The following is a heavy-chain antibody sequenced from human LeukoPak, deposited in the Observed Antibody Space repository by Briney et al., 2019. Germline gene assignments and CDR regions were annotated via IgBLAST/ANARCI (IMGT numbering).Heavy chain of an antibody. V-gene: IGHV1-69*05. J-gene: IGHJ6*03. Sequence: GASVKVSCKASGGTFRSYGISWVRQAPGQGLEWMGGIIPIFGTTNYAHKFQGRVTITTDESTSTAYMELSSLRSEDTAVYYCAAPDSSGSFYYYYMDVWGKGTTVTVSS. CDR1: GGTFRSYG. CDR3: AAPDSSGSFYYYYMDV. D-gene: IGHD3-22*01. CDR2: IIPIFGTT.